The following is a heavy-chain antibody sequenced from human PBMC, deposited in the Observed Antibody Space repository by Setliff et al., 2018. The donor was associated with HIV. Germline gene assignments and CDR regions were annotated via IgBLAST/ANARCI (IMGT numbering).Heavy chain of an antibody. J-gene: IGHJ4*02. V-gene: IGHV1-2*02. CDR2: SNPNSGGT. CDR3: ARDYHLWGLGRYDKSVTQPVVGYYFDY. Sequence: GASVKVSCKASGYTFTGYYMHWVRQAPGQGLEWMGWSNPNSGGTNYAQKFQGRVTMTRDTSISTAYMELSRLRSDDTAVYYCARDYHLWGLGRYDKSVTQPVVGYYFDYWGQGTLVTVSS. D-gene: IGHD3-16*01. CDR1: GYTFTGYY.